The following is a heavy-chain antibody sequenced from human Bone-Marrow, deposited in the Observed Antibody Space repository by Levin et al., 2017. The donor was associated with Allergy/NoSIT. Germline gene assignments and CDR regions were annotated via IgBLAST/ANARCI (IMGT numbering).Heavy chain of an antibody. V-gene: IGHV3-74*01. J-gene: IGHJ4*02. CDR1: GFTFSTYW. CDR2: MNSDGTTK. CDR3: STYSWNCDDY. Sequence: GGSLRLSCTASGFTFSTYWMHWVRQTPGEGLVWVSRMNSDGTTKTYADSVKGRFTISRDNAKNTLYMQMNSLRAEDTAIYYCSTYSWNCDDYWGQGTLVTVSS. D-gene: IGHD1-1*01.